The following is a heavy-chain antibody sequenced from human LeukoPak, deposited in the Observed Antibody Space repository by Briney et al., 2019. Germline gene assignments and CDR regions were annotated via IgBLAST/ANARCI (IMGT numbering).Heavy chain of an antibody. D-gene: IGHD3-22*01. CDR1: GFTVSRNY. CDR2: MYSGGST. V-gene: IGHV3-66*02. CDR3: ARDETYYYDSSGYPEFVY. Sequence: GGSLRLSCAASGFTVSRNYMSWVRQAPGKGLEWVSVMYSGGSTYYADSVKGRFTISRDNSKNTLYLQMNSLRAEDTAVYYCARDETYYYDSSGYPEFVYWGQGTLVTVSS. J-gene: IGHJ4*02.